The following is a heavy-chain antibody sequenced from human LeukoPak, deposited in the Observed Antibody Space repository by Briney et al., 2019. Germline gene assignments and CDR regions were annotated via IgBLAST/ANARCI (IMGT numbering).Heavy chain of an antibody. CDR2: MNTSGST. V-gene: IGHV4-4*07. J-gene: IGHJ6*03. D-gene: IGHD3-22*01. CDR1: GGSIINYY. Sequence: KPSETLSLTCSLSGGSIINYYWTWIRQPAGKGLECIGRMNTSGSTKYNPSLKSRVTMSVDTSKNQFSLKLTSVTAADTAVYYCARDREDYYDGSGYYDFYYMDVWGKGTTVTVSS. CDR3: ARDREDYYDGSGYYDFYYMDV.